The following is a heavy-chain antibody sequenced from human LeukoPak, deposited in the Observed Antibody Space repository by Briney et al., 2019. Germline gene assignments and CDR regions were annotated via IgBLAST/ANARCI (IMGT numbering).Heavy chain of an antibody. V-gene: IGHV3-30*02. Sequence: SGGSLRLSCAASGFTFSSYGMHWVRQAPGKGLEWVAFIRYDGSNKYYADSVKGRFTISRDNSENTLYLQMNSLRAEDTAVYYCAKDLGAADGTWEYWGQGTLVTVSS. D-gene: IGHD6-13*01. CDR2: IRYDGSNK. J-gene: IGHJ4*02. CDR3: AKDLGAADGTWEY. CDR1: GFTFSSYG.